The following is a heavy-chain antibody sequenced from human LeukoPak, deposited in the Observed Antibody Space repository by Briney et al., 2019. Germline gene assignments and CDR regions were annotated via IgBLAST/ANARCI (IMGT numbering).Heavy chain of an antibody. CDR1: GGSFSGYY. D-gene: IGHD6-6*01. J-gene: IGHJ5*02. Sequence: KPSETLSLTCAVYGGSFSGYYWSWIRQPPGKGLEWIGYIYHSGSTYYNPSLKSRVTISVDRSKNQFSLKLSSVTAADTAVYYCARGSSIAARGWFDPWGQGTLVTVSS. CDR3: ARGSSIAARGWFDP. CDR2: IYHSGST. V-gene: IGHV4-34*01.